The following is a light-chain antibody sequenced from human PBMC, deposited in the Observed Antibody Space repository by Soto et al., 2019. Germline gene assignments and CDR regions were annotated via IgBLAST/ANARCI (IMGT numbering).Light chain of an antibody. CDR3: QQYYSTPLT. J-gene: IGKJ4*01. Sequence: EIVMTQSPATLSVSPVKRATLSFRASQSVSSNLAWYQQKPGQSPRLLIYGTSTRATGIPARFSGSGSGTDFTLTISSLQAEDVAVYYCQQYYSTPLTFGGGTKVDIK. CDR2: GTS. V-gene: IGKV3-15*01. CDR1: QSVSSN.